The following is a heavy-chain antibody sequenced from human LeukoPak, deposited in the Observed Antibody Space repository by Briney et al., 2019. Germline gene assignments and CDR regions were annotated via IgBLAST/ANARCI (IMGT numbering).Heavy chain of an antibody. V-gene: IGHV3-30*02. CDR2: IWYDGNIK. CDR1: GFTFSSYG. CDR3: AKDHGGTIFGPFDP. J-gene: IGHJ5*02. D-gene: IGHD3-3*01. Sequence: GGSLRLSCTASGFTFSSYGMHWVRQAPGKGLEWVALIWYDGNIKYYSDSVKGRFTISRDNSKNTLYLQMNSLRAEDTAVYYCAKDHGGTIFGPFDPWGQGTLVTVSS.